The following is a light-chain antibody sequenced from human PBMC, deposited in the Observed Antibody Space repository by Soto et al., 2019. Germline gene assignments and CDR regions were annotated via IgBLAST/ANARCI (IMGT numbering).Light chain of an antibody. J-gene: IGKJ3*01. CDR3: QQSYSNPLT. CDR1: QTIINF. V-gene: IGKV1-39*01. Sequence: IQMTQSPSFLSASVGDRVTITCRTSQTIINFLNWYQQKPGKAPKLLIYAASSLQSGVPSRFSGSGSGTDFTLTVSSLQPEDFATYYCQQSYSNPLTFGPGTKVDIK. CDR2: AAS.